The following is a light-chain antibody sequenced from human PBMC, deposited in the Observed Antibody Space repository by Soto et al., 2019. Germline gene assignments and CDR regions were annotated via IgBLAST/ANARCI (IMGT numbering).Light chain of an antibody. V-gene: IGKV3-20*01. CDR2: DTS. CDR3: QQYGSSPPIT. CDR1: QSVSIK. J-gene: IGKJ1*01. Sequence: EIVLTPSPGTLSLSPGERATLSCRASQSVSIKLAWYQQKPGQAPRLLIYDTSTRATGIPARFSGSGSGTEFTLTISRLEPEDFAVYYCQQYGSSPPITFGQGTKVDIK.